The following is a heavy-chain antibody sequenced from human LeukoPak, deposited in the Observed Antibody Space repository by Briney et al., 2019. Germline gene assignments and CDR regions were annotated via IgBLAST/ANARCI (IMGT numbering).Heavy chain of an antibody. J-gene: IGHJ4*02. CDR3: ARVFGGQWLVLDY. D-gene: IGHD6-19*01. CDR1: GFTFSSYS. CDR2: ISSSSTII. Sequence: GGSLRLSCAASGFTFSSYSMNWVRQAPGKGLEWISYISSSSTIIYYADSVKGRFTISRDNAKNSLYLQMSSLRAEDTAVYYCARVFGGQWLVLDYWGQGTLVTVSS. V-gene: IGHV3-48*01.